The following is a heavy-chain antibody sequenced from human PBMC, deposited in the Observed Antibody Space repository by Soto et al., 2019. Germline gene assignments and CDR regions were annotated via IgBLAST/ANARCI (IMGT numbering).Heavy chain of an antibody. CDR2: ISGSGGST. J-gene: IGHJ4*02. CDR3: AKAPYDSSGYPV. CDR1: GFTFSSYA. V-gene: IGHV3-23*01. D-gene: IGHD3-22*01. Sequence: GGSLRPSCAASGFTFSSYAMSWVRQAPGKGLEWVSAISGSGGSTYYADSVKGRFTISRDNSKNTLYLQMNSLRAEDTAVYYCAKAPYDSSGYPVWGQGTLVTVSS.